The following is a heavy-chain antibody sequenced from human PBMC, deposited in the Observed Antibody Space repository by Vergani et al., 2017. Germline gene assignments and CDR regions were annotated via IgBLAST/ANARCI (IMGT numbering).Heavy chain of an antibody. CDR2: VFHSGRT. J-gene: IGHJ4*02. Sequence: QVQLQESGPGLVKPPETLPLSCIIPGGSISTFYWSWIRQPPGKGLEWIGYVFHSGRTYYNPSLKSRVTISVDTSKNQFPLKLSSVTAADTAVYYCARRTTMVRGVLEVARYYFDYWGQGTLVTVSS. V-gene: IGHV4-59*08. CDR1: GGSISTFY. D-gene: IGHD3-10*01. CDR3: ARRTTMVRGVLEVARYYFDY.